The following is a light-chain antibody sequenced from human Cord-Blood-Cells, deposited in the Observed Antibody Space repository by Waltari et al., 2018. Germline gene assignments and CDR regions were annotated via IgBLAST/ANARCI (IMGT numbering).Light chain of an antibody. Sequence: QAVLTQPSSLSASPGASASLTCTLRSGINVVTSRIYWYQQKPGSPPQYPLRYKSDSDKQQGSGVPSRFSGSKDASANAGILLISGLQSEDEADYYCMIWHSSAYVFGTGTKVTVL. CDR1: SGINVVTSR. CDR2: YKSDSDK. V-gene: IGLV5-45*02. CDR3: MIWHSSAYV. J-gene: IGLJ1*01.